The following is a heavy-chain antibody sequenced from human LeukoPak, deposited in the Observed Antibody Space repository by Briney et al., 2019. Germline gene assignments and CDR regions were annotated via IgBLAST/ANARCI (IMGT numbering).Heavy chain of an antibody. J-gene: IGHJ4*02. CDR3: AKAAYSSSSFDY. CDR2: ISYDGSSK. CDR1: GFTFSSYG. Sequence: QAGGSLRLSCAASGFTFSSYGMHWVRQAPGKGLEWVAVISYDGSSKYYADSVKGRFTISRDNSKNTLYLQMNSLRAEDTAVYYCAKAAYSSSSFDYWGQGTLVTVSS. V-gene: IGHV3-30*18. D-gene: IGHD6-6*01.